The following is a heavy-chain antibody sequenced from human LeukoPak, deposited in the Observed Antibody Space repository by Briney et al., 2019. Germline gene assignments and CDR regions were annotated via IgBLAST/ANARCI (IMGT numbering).Heavy chain of an antibody. CDR1: GFTFSSYW. CDR2: MKQDGSEK. CDR3: ARDRGTMVRGVIDY. D-gene: IGHD3-10*01. Sequence: GGSLRLSCAASGFTFSSYWMSWVRQAPGKGLEWVANMKQDGSEKYYVDSVKGRFTISRDNAKNSLYLQMNSLRAEDTAVYYCARDRGTMVRGVIDYWGQGTLVTVSS. J-gene: IGHJ4*02. V-gene: IGHV3-7*01.